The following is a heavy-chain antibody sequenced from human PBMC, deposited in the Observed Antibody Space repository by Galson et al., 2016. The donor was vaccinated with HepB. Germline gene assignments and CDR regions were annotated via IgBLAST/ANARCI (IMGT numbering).Heavy chain of an antibody. CDR1: GFTVSNNY. CDR3: ATHARGYD. J-gene: IGHJ4*01. V-gene: IGHV3-53*01. D-gene: IGHD5-12*01. CDR2: IYSGGNT. Sequence: SLRLSCAASGFTVSNNYMTWVRQAPGRGLEWVSGIYSGGNTVYANSERGRFTISRDSSNNTLYLIMNRPRAEDTAVYYCATHARGYDWGHGTLVTDSP.